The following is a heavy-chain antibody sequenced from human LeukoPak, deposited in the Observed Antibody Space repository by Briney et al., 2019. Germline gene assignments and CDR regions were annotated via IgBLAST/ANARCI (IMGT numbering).Heavy chain of an antibody. CDR3: ARARSVVPAALPDYYYYYMDV. D-gene: IGHD2-2*01. V-gene: IGHV3-11*04. CDR2: ISSSGSTI. CDR1: GFTFSDYY. Sequence: PGGSLRLSCAASGFTFSDYYMSWIRQVPGKGLEWVSYISSSGSTIYYADSVKGRFTISRDNAKNSLYLQMNSLRAEDTAVYYCARARSVVPAALPDYYYYYMDVWGKGTTVIVSS. J-gene: IGHJ6*03.